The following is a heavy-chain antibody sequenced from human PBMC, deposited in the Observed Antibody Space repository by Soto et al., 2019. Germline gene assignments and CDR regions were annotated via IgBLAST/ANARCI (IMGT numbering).Heavy chain of an antibody. CDR1: GGSISSSSYY. V-gene: IGHV4-39*01. Sequence: SETLSLTCTVSGGSISSSSYYWGWIRQPPGKGLEWIGSIYYSGSTYYNPSLKSRVTISVDTSKNQFSLKLNSVTAADTAVYSCARRVGGSYHIDYWGQGTLVTVSS. D-gene: IGHD1-26*01. CDR2: IYYSGST. CDR3: ARRVGGSYHIDY. J-gene: IGHJ4*02.